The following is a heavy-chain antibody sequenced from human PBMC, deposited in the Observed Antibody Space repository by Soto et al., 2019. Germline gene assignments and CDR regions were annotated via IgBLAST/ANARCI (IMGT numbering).Heavy chain of an antibody. Sequence: GGSLRLSCAASGSMFSSYAMSWVRQAPGKGLEWVSTISGSGGSTYYADSVKGRFTISRDNSKNTLYLQMNSLRAEDTAVYYCARTTDYYYYYMDVWGKGTTVTVSS. CDR2: ISGSGGST. CDR1: GSMFSSYA. J-gene: IGHJ6*03. D-gene: IGHD4-17*01. CDR3: ARTTDYYYYYMDV. V-gene: IGHV3-23*01.